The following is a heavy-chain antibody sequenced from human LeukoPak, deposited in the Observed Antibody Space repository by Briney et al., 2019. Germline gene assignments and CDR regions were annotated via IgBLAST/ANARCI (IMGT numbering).Heavy chain of an antibody. J-gene: IGHJ4*02. Sequence: GGSLRLSCAAFGFTFSSYGMRWVRQAPGKGLEWVAVISYDGSNKYYADSVKGRFTISRDNSKNTLFLQMNSLRAEDTAVYYCAKDLEVYDSSGYVDYWGQGTLVTVSS. D-gene: IGHD3-22*01. CDR3: AKDLEVYDSSGYVDY. CDR1: GFTFSSYG. CDR2: ISYDGSNK. V-gene: IGHV3-30*18.